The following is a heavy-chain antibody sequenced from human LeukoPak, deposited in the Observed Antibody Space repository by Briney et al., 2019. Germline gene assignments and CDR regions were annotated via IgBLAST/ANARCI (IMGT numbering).Heavy chain of an antibody. CDR2: ISYHGGDK. CDR3: ARVVEGLPDY. J-gene: IGHJ4*02. V-gene: IGHV3-30*04. CDR1: GFTFNNHA. Sequence: PGGSLRLSCAAAGFTFNNHAMHWVRQAPGKGLEWVAVISYHGGDKYYADSVKGRFTISRDNSKNTLDLQMNSLGGEDTAVYCCARVVEGLPDYWGQGTLVTASS. D-gene: IGHD2-21*01.